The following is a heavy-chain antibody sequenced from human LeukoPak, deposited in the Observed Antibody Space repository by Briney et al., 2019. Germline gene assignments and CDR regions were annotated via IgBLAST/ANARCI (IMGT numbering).Heavy chain of an antibody. CDR1: GVSFSGYY. CDR3: ASQTTSSSWYRIDY. V-gene: IGHV4-34*01. D-gene: IGHD6-13*01. J-gene: IGHJ4*02. Sequence: SETLSLTCAVCGVSFSGYYWSWIRQPPGKGLEWIGEINHSGSTNYNPSLKSRVTISVDTSKNQFSLKLSSVTAADTAVYYCASQTTSSSWYRIDYWGQGTLVTVSS. CDR2: INHSGST.